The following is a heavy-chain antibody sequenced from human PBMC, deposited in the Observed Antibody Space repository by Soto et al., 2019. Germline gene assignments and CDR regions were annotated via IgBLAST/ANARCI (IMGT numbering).Heavy chain of an antibody. Sequence: PGESLKISCKGSGYSFTSYWISWVRQMPGKGLEWMGRIDPSDSYTNYSPSFQGHVTISADKSISTTYLQWSSLKASDTAMYYRARHITMVRGVIIGAFDIWGQGTMVTVSS. CDR3: ARHITMVRGVIIGAFDI. CDR1: GYSFTSYW. V-gene: IGHV5-10-1*01. CDR2: IDPSDSYT. D-gene: IGHD3-10*01. J-gene: IGHJ3*02.